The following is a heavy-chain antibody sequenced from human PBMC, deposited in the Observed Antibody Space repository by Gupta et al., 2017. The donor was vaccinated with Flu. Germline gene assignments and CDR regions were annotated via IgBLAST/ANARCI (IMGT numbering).Heavy chain of an antibody. D-gene: IGHD3-22*01. J-gene: IGHJ4*02. CDR2: ITGSGRTT. CDR3: AKDTALMIVAFFDY. Sequence: EVLLLESEGGLVQPGGSLRLSCAASGSTFTNFAMRWGRQAPGKGLEVVSVITGSGRTTSYSDAVKGRFTISRDNSECTLYLQMNSLRADDSAIYYCAKDTALMIVAFFDYWGQGTLVTVSS. V-gene: IGHV3-23*01. CDR1: GSTFTNFA.